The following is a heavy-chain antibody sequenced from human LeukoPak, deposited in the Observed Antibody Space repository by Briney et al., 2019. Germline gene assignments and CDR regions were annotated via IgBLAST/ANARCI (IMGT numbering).Heavy chain of an antibody. V-gene: IGHV4-61*02. CDR2: IYTSGST. D-gene: IGHD3-3*01. J-gene: IGHJ6*02. Sequence: PSETLSLTCTVSGGSISRGSYYWRWIRQPAGKGLEWIGRIYTSGSTNYNPSLKSRVTISVDTSKNQFSLRLSSVTAADTAVYYCARVRNYGFWSGYSPYYYYGMDVWGQGTTVTVSS. CDR3: ARVRNYGFWSGYSPYYYYGMDV. CDR1: GGSISRGSYY.